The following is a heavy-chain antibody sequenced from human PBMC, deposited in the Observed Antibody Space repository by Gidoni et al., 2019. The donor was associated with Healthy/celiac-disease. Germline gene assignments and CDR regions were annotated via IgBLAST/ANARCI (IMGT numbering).Heavy chain of an antibody. D-gene: IGHD3-22*01. V-gene: IGHV2-70*11. CDR1: GFSLSTSRMC. CDR2: IDWDDDK. Sequence: VALTESGPALLKPTHTLTLPFSFSGFSLSTSRMCVSWIRQPPGTALEWLARIDWDDDKYYSTSLKTRLTISKDTSKNQVVLTMTNMDPVDTATYYCARYYYDSSGYYVRGSFDYWGQGTLVTVSS. CDR3: ARYYYDSSGYYVRGSFDY. J-gene: IGHJ4*02.